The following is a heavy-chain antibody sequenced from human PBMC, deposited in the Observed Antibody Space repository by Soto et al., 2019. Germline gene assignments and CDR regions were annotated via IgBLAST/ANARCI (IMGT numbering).Heavy chain of an antibody. V-gene: IGHV1-3*01. CDR3: PRGRDPYYFDY. CDR1: GYTFTSYA. CDR2: INAGNGNT. Sequence: ASVKVSCKASGYTFTSYAMHWVRQAPGQRLEWMGWINAGNGNTKYSQKFQGRVTITRDTSASTAYMELSSLRSEDTAVYYWPRGRDPYYFDYWGQGTLVTVSS. J-gene: IGHJ4*02.